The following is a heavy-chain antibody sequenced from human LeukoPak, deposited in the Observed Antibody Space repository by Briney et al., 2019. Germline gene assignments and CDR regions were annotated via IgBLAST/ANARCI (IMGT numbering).Heavy chain of an antibody. CDR1: GFTFSSYG. CDR3: ARDLSLGISTASGIDY. D-gene: IGHD2/OR15-2a*01. Sequence: PGGSLRLSCAVSGFTFSSYGMHWVRQAPGKGLEWVTLTSYDGTNKYYGDSVKGRFTISRDNSKNTLYLQMNSLRVEDTAVYYCARDLSLGISTASGIDYWGQGTLVTVSS. J-gene: IGHJ4*02. V-gene: IGHV3-30-3*01. CDR2: TSYDGTNK.